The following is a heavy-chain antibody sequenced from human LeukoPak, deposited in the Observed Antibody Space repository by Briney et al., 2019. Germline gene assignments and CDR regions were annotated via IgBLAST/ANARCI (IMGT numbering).Heavy chain of an antibody. V-gene: IGHV3-53*01. Sequence: GGSLRLSCAASGFTVSSNYMSWVRQAPGKGLEWVSVIYSGGSTNYADSVTGRFTISRDNSKTTLFLQMNSLRAEDTAVYYCAKGISGSCYTGLGFWGQGTLVTVSS. CDR1: GFTVSSNY. CDR3: AKGISGSCYTGLGF. CDR2: IYSGGST. D-gene: IGHD2-2*02. J-gene: IGHJ4*02.